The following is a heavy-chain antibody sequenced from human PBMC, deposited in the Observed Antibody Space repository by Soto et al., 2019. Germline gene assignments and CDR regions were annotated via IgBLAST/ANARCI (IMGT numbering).Heavy chain of an antibody. CDR3: ARRWLLI. CDR1: CGAFRGYY. J-gene: IGHJ3*02. D-gene: IGHD3-22*01. V-gene: IGHV4-34*01. CDR2: INHSGST. Sequence: SGTPSLTCAVYCGAFRGYYWSWTRQPPGKGLEWIGEINHSGSTNYNPPLKSRVTISVDTSKNQFSLKLSSVTAADTAVYYCARRWLLIWGKGTMVTVSS.